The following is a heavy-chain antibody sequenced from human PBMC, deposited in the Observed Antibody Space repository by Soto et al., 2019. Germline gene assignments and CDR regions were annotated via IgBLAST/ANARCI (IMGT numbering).Heavy chain of an antibody. J-gene: IGHJ4*02. CDR3: ARTRSGYSSGWYLDY. CDR1: GGSISSGDYY. V-gene: IGHV4-30-4*01. Sequence: TLSLTCTVSGGSISSGDYYWSWIRQPPGKGLEWIGYIYYSGSTYYNPSLKSRVTISVDTSKNQFSLKLSSVTAADTAVYYCARTRSGYSSGWYLDYWGQGTLVTVSS. CDR2: IYYSGST. D-gene: IGHD6-19*01.